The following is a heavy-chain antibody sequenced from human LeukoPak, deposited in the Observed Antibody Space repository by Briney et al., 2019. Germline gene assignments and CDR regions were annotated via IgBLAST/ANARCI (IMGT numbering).Heavy chain of an antibody. CDR1: GGSISSGSYY. D-gene: IGHD3/OR15-3a*01. Sequence: SQTLSLTCPVSGGSISSGSYYWSWIRQPAGKGLEWIGRIYTSGSTNYNPSLKSRVTISVDTSKNQFSLKLSSVTAADTAVYYCARGGYKGLYYFDYWGQGTLVTVSS. CDR3: ARGGYKGLYYFDY. CDR2: IYTSGST. V-gene: IGHV4-61*02. J-gene: IGHJ4*02.